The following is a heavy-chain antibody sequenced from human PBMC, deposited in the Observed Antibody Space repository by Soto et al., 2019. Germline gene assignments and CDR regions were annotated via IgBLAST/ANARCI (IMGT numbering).Heavy chain of an antibody. J-gene: IGHJ5*02. CDR1: GGSISSYY. V-gene: IGHV4-59*08. Sequence: PSETLSLTCTVSGGSISSYYWSWIRQPPGKGLEWIGYIYYSGSTNYNPSLKSRVTISVDTSKNQFSLKLSSVTAADTAVYYCARHLTYGRNWFDPWGQGTLVTVSS. CDR2: IYYSGST. CDR3: ARHLTYGRNWFDP. D-gene: IGHD4-17*01.